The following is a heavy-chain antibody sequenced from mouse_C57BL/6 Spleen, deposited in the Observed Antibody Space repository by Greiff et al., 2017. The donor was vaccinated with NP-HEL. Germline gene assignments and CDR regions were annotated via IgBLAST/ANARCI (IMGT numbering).Heavy chain of an antibody. Sequence: QVQLKQPGAELVKPGASVKLSCKASGYTFTSYWMHWVKQRPGQGLEWIGMIHPNSGSTNYNEKFKSKATLTVDKSSSTAYMQLSSLTSEDSAVYYCAIHFFPNFDYWGQGTTLTVSS. CDR1: GYTFTSYW. CDR2: IHPNSGST. CDR3: AIHFFPNFDY. J-gene: IGHJ2*01. V-gene: IGHV1-64*01.